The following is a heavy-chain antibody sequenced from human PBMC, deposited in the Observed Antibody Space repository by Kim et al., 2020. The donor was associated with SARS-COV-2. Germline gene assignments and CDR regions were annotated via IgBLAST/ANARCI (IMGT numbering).Heavy chain of an antibody. D-gene: IGHD3-22*01. CDR2: IYSGGST. CDR3: ARGLLYYDSSGYYYVGRAFDI. J-gene: IGHJ3*02. CDR1: GFTVSSNY. Sequence: GGSLRLSCAASGFTVSSNYMSWVRQAPGKGLEWVSVIYSGGSTYYADSVKGRFTISRDNSKNTLYLQMNSLRAEDTAVYYCARGLLYYDSSGYYYVGRAFDIWGQGTMVTVSS. V-gene: IGHV3-53*01.